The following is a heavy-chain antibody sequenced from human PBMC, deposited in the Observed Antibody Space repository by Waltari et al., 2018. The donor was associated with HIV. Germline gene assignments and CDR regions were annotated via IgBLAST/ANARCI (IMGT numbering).Heavy chain of an antibody. Sequence: QVQLVQSGAEVKKPGASVKVSCKASGYTFTSYDINWVRQATGQGLEWMGWMNPNSGNTGYAHKFQGRVTMTRNTSISTAYMELSSLRSEDTAVYYCATGSGPPYCSSTSCYNGGSFDYWGQGTLVTVSS. CDR1: GYTFTSYD. CDR2: MNPNSGNT. J-gene: IGHJ4*02. V-gene: IGHV1-8*01. CDR3: ATGSGPPYCSSTSCYNGGSFDY. D-gene: IGHD2-2*02.